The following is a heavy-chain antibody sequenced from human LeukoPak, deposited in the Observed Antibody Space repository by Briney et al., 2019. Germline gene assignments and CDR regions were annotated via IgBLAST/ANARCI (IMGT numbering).Heavy chain of an antibody. Sequence: WETLSLTCTVSGGSISSSSYYLGWIRQPPGKGLEWIGIKYYSGSTYYNPSLKSRVTISVDTSKNQFSLKVRSVTAADTAVYYCARRGFGNCTSTSCYNFDYWGQGTLVTVSS. J-gene: IGHJ4*02. D-gene: IGHD2-2*02. V-gene: IGHV4-39*01. CDR2: KYYSGST. CDR3: ARRGFGNCTSTSCYNFDY. CDR1: GGSISSSSYY.